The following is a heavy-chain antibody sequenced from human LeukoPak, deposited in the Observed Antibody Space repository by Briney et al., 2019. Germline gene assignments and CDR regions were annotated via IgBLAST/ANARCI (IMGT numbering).Heavy chain of an antibody. Sequence: GESLKISCKGSGYTFTSYWIGWVRPMPGKGLEWMGIIYPGDSDTRYSPSFQGQVTISADKSINTAYLQWNSLKASDTAMYYCAREEQSGSSWFAYWGQGTLVTVSS. J-gene: IGHJ4*02. CDR2: IYPGDSDT. V-gene: IGHV5-51*01. D-gene: IGHD6-13*01. CDR3: AREEQSGSSWFAY. CDR1: GYTFTSYW.